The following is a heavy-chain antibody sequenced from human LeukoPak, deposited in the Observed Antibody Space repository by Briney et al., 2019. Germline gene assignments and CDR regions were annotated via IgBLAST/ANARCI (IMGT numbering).Heavy chain of an antibody. CDR2: IYSGGST. CDR1: GFTVSSNY. J-gene: IGHJ4*02. D-gene: IGHD2-2*01. V-gene: IGHV3-66*01. CDR3: ARGVGGYCRSTSCYLYYFDY. Sequence: GGSLRLSCAASGFTVSSNYMSWVRQAPGKGLEWVSVIYSGGSTYYADSVKGRFTISRDNSKNTLYLQMNSLRAEDTAVYYCARGVGGYCRSTSCYLYYFDYWGQGTLVTVSS.